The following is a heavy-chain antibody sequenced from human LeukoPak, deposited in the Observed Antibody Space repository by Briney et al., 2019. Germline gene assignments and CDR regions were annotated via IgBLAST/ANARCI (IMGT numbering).Heavy chain of an antibody. CDR1: GGSFSSSSYY. D-gene: IGHD2-15*01. Sequence: SETLSLTCTVSGGSFSSSSYYWGWLGQPPGTGREWIGSGDDGGSTYDNATRKSRVTIAVYTTKKQFSLKNRCVNAADTASCSGARQDIVVVPAAVPLAQFDLWGQGTLVTVSS. J-gene: IGHJ5*02. V-gene: IGHV4-39*01. CDR3: ARQDIVVVPAAVPLAQFDL. CDR2: GDDGGST.